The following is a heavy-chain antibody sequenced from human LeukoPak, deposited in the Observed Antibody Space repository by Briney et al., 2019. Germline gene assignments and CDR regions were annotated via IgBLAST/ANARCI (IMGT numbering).Heavy chain of an antibody. V-gene: IGHV4-59*12. CDR1: GASISTYY. D-gene: IGHD6-19*01. J-gene: IGHJ3*02. CDR3: ARSGGSSSGSLGLWYSDI. Sequence: SETLSLTCTVSGASISTYYWTWIRQPPGKGLEWIGHIYDSGSTNYNPSLKSRVTISVATSKNQLSLKLNSVTAADTAVYYCARSGGSSSGSLGLWYSDIWGQGTMVTVSS. CDR2: IYDSGST.